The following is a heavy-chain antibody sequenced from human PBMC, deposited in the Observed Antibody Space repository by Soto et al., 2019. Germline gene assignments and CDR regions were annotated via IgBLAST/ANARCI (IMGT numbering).Heavy chain of an antibody. J-gene: IGHJ6*02. CDR3: ARVRNTAMVTDGIYYYYGMDV. D-gene: IGHD5-18*01. CDR1: GYTFTSYY. CDR2: INPSGGST. V-gene: IGHV1-46*01. Sequence: ASVKVSCKASGYTFTSYYMHWVRQAPGQGLEWMGIINPSGGSTSYAQKFQGRVTMTRDTSTSTVYMELSSLRSEDTAVYYCARVRNTAMVTDGIYYYYGMDVWGQGTTVTVSS.